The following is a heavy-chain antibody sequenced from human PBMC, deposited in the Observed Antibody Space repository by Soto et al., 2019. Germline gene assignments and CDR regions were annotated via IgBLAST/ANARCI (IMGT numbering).Heavy chain of an antibody. V-gene: IGHV3-30*18. Sequence: QVQLVESGGGVVQPGRSLRLSCAASGFTFSSYGMHWVRQAPGKGLEWVAVISYDGSNKYYADSVKGRFTISRDNSKNTLYLQMNSLRAEDTAVYYCAKDRGSPRSGSYYFDYWGQGTLVTVSS. CDR3: AKDRGSPRSGSYYFDY. CDR2: ISYDGSNK. D-gene: IGHD1-26*01. J-gene: IGHJ4*02. CDR1: GFTFSSYG.